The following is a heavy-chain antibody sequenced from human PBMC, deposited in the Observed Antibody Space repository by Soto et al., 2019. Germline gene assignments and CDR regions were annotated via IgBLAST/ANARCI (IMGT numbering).Heavy chain of an antibody. J-gene: IGHJ6*02. D-gene: IGHD3-22*01. CDR1: GFTFSSYG. Sequence: PGGSLRLSCAASGFTFSSYGMHWVRQAPGKGLEWVAVIWYDGSNKYYADSVKGRFTISRDNSKNTPYLQMNSLRAEDTAVYYCARAPVGYYDSSGHMDVWGQGTTVTVSS. V-gene: IGHV3-33*01. CDR2: IWYDGSNK. CDR3: ARAPVGYYDSSGHMDV.